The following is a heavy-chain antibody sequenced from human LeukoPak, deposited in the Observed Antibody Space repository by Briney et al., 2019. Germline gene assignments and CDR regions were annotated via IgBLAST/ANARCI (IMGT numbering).Heavy chain of an antibody. CDR2: IYSGGGT. V-gene: IGHV3-66*01. D-gene: IGHD5-24*01. J-gene: IGHJ4*02. Sequence: PGGSLRLSCAASGFTVSSNYMTWVRQATGKGLEWVSVIYSGGGTFYTDSVKGRFTISRDNSKNTLYLQMNSLRAEDTAVYYCARGASRDGSGYWGQGTLVIVSS. CDR1: GFTVSSNY. CDR3: ARGASRDGSGY.